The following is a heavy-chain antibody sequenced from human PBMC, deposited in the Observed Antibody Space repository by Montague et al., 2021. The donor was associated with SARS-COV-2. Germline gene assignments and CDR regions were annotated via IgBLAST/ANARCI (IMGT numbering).Heavy chain of an antibody. CDR1: DGSISRYF. Sequence: SETLSLTCTVSDGSISRYFWNWIRQTPGKGLEWVGYVHDIESSIYNPSLQSRITILLDTPKNQFSLRLNAVIAADTAVYYCARVTLGGRDGRTRQYEGLDSWGQGILVTVSS. J-gene: IGHJ4*02. CDR3: ARVTLGGRDGRTRQYEGLDS. CDR2: VHDIESS. D-gene: IGHD3-16*01. V-gene: IGHV4-59*01.